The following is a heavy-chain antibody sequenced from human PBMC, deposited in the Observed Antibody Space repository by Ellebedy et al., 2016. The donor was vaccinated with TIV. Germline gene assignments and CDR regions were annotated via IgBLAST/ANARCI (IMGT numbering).Heavy chain of an antibody. CDR1: GYTFTSYD. CDR3: ARVRDNSWYY. CDR2: MNPNSGST. Sequence: ASVKVSCKASGYTFTSYDINWVRQATGQGLEWMGWMNPNSGSTGYAQKFQGRVTITRNTSISTAYMELSSLRSEGTAVYYCARVRDNSWYYWGQGTLVTVSS. D-gene: IGHD6-13*01. J-gene: IGHJ4*02. V-gene: IGHV1-8*03.